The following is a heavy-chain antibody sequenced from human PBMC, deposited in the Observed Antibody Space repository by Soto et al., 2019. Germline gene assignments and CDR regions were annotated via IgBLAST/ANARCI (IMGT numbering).Heavy chain of an antibody. CDR3: ARDGGYSNKWLDP. J-gene: IGHJ5*02. D-gene: IGHD4-4*01. CDR2: IYYSGST. V-gene: IGHV4-30-4*01. Sequence: PSETLSLTCTVSGGSISSGDYYWSWIRQPPGKGLEWIGYIYYSGSTYYNPSLKSRVTISVDTSKNQFSLKLSSVTAADTAVYYCARDGGYSNKWLDPWGQGTLVTVSS. CDR1: GGSISSGDYY.